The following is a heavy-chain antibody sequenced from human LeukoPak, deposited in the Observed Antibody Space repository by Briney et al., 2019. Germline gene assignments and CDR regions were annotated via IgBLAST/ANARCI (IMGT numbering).Heavy chain of an antibody. Sequence: GGSLRLSCAASGFTFSSYGMHWVRQAPGKGLEWVAVIWYDGTNEYYADSVKGRFTISRDNSTNTLYLQMNSLRAEDTAVYYCAKDPGYCSSTNCYGYYYYYMDVWGQGTTVTASS. D-gene: IGHD2-2*01. CDR1: GFTFSSYG. CDR3: AKDPGYCSSTNCYGYYYYYMDV. CDR2: IWYDGTNE. V-gene: IGHV3-33*06. J-gene: IGHJ6*03.